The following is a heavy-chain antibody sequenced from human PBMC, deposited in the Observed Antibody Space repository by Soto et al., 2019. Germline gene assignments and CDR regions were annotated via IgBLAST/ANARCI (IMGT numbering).Heavy chain of an antibody. CDR1: GYTFTSYD. D-gene: IGHD3-3*01. J-gene: IGHJ6*03. CDR3: ARAKRLDYDFWSGYYYYYYYYMDV. CDR2: MNPNSGNT. Sequence: GASVKVSCKASGYTFTSYDINWVRQATGQGLEWMGWMNPNSGNTGYAQKFQGRVTMTRNTSISTAYMELRSLRSEDTAVYYCARAKRLDYDFWSGYYYYYYYYMDVWGKGTTVTVCS. V-gene: IGHV1-8*01.